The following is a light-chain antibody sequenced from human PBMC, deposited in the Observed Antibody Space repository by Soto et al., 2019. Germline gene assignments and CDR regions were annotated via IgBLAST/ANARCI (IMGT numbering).Light chain of an antibody. CDR1: SSYVGGYNY. J-gene: IGLJ1*01. V-gene: IGLV2-14*01. Sequence: QSVLTQPASVSGSPGQSITISCTGTSSYVGGYNYVSWYQQHPGKAPKLMIYEVSNRPSGVSNRFSGSKSGNTASLTISGLQAEDEADYYCSSYTSIITLYVFXSGTKVTVL. CDR2: EVS. CDR3: SSYTSIITLYV.